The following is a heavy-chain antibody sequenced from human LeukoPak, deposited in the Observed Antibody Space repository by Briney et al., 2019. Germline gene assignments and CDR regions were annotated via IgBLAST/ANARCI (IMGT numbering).Heavy chain of an antibody. CDR3: AKCGSDYTYDYFDY. J-gene: IGHJ4*02. D-gene: IGHD5-18*01. CDR1: GFTVSSEY. V-gene: IGHV3-53*01. CDR2: IYSGGGT. Sequence: GGPLRLSCAASGFTVSSEYMSWVRQAPGKGLEWVSVIYSGGGTYYADSVKGRFTISRDNSKNTLYLQMNSLRAEDTAVYYCAKCGSDYTYDYFDYWGQGTLVTVSS.